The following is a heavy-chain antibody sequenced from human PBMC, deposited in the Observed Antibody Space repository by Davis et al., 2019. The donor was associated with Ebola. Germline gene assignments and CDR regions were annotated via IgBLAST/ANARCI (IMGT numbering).Heavy chain of an antibody. CDR2: ISGSSNYI. CDR3: AEGHSSAFDL. J-gene: IGHJ3*01. V-gene: IGHV3-21*01. Sequence: PGGSLRLSCAASGFTFTSYSMNWVRQPPGKGLEWVSSISGSSNYIYYADSVKGRFTISRDNAKNSLYLQMNSLRAEDTAVYYCAEGHSSAFDLWGQGTMVIVSS. CDR1: GFTFTSYS.